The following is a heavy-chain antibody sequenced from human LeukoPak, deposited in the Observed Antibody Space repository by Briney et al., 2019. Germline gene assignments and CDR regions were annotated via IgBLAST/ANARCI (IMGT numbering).Heavy chain of an antibody. CDR2: TYYSGQT. J-gene: IGHJ5*02. V-gene: IGHV4-39*01. D-gene: IGHD2-8*01. CDR1: GGSFSSADYH. CDR3: ARHKEWYDWLDP. Sequence: SETLSLKCTVSGGSFSSADYHWGWIRQTPGKGLEWIGITYYSGQTFYNPSLKSRVIISIDTSTNHFSLKLTSVTAADTAVYYCARHKEWYDWLDPWGQGTLVTVS.